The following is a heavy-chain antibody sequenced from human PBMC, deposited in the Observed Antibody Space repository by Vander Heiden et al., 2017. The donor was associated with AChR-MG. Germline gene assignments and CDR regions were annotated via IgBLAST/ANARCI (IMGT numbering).Heavy chain of an antibody. CDR3: ARGVAGIYYFDY. CDR2: ISYDGSNK. D-gene: IGHD6-19*01. CDR1: GAPFSSYA. V-gene: IGHV3-30-3*01. Sequence: QVQLVASGGGVAQPGRFLRLACATSGAPFSSYAMHWVRQAPGKGLEWVAVISYDGSNKYYADSVKGRFTISRDNSKNTLYLQMNSLRAEDTAVYYCARGVAGIYYFDYWGQGTLVTVSS. J-gene: IGHJ4*02.